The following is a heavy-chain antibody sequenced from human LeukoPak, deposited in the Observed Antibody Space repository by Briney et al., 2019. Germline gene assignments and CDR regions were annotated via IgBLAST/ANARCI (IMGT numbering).Heavy chain of an antibody. CDR1: GYTFTGYY. CDR2: INPNSGDT. V-gene: IGHV1-2*02. D-gene: IGHD1-26*01. Sequence: GASVKVSCKASGYTFTGYYMHWVRKAPGQGLEWMGWINPNSGDTNYAQKFQGRVTMTRDTSISTTYMELSSLRSDDTAVYFCAREEVGALDYWGQGTLVTVSS. CDR3: AREEVGALDY. J-gene: IGHJ4*02.